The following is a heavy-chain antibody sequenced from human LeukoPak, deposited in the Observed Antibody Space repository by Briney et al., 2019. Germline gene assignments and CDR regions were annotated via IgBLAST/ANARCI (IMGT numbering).Heavy chain of an antibody. D-gene: IGHD3-10*01. Sequence: ASVKVSCKASGYTFTGYYMHWVRQAPGQGLEWMGWINPNSGGTNYAQKFQGRVTMTRDTSISTAYMELSRLRSEDTAVYYCASWVRGVIRGNNWFDPWGQGTLVTVSS. CDR2: INPNSGGT. CDR1: GYTFTGYY. V-gene: IGHV1-2*02. CDR3: ASWVRGVIRGNNWFDP. J-gene: IGHJ5*02.